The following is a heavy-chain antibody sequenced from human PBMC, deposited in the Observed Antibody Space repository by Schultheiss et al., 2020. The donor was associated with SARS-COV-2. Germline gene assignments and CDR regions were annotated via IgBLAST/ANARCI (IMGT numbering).Heavy chain of an antibody. CDR1: GFTFSSYE. V-gene: IGHV3-48*03. CDR2: ISSSGSTI. D-gene: IGHD1-26*01. CDR3: ARDRMGYSGSYYLDY. J-gene: IGHJ4*02. Sequence: GESLKISCAASGFTFSSYEMNWVRQAPGKGLEWVSYISSSGSTIYYADSVKGRFTISRDNAKNSLFLQMNSLRAEDTAVYYCARDRMGYSGSYYLDYWGQGTLVTVSS.